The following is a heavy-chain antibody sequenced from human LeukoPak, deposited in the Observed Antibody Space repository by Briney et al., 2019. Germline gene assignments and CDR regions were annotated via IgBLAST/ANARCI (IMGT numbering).Heavy chain of an antibody. J-gene: IGHJ3*01. CDR1: GFTFSSYS. CDR2: ISSSSTYI. CDR3: ARDYAKTGYCSGTNCPDAFDL. Sequence: PGGSLRLSCAASGFTFSSYSMNWVRQAPGKGLEWVSSISSSSTYIYYADSVKGRFTISRDNAKNSLYLQMNSLRAEDTAVYYCARDYAKTGYCSGTNCPDAFDLWGQGTMVTVSS. V-gene: IGHV3-21*01. D-gene: IGHD2-2*03.